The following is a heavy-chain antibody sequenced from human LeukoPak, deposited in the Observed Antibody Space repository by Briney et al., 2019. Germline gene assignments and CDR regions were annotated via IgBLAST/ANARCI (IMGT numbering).Heavy chain of an antibody. J-gene: IGHJ4*02. Sequence: SQTLSLTCTVSGGSISSGDYYSSWIRQPPGKGLKWIGYIYYSGSTYYNPSLKSRVTISVDTSKNQFSLKLSSVTAADTAVYYCARANSGDYDFWSGYYPFDYWGQGTLVTVSS. V-gene: IGHV4-30-4*08. CDR1: GGSISSGDYY. CDR2: IYYSGST. CDR3: ARANSGDYDFWSGYYPFDY. D-gene: IGHD3-3*01.